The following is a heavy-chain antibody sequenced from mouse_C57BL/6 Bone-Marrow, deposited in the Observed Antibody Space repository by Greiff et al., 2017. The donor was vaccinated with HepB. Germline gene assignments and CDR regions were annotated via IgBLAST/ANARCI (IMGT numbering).Heavy chain of an antibody. J-gene: IGHJ3*01. CDR1: GYAFTNYL. V-gene: IGHV1-54*01. D-gene: IGHD2-4*01. Sequence: QVQLQQSGAELVRPGTSVKVSCKASGYAFTNYLIEWVKQRPGQGLEWIGVINPGSGGTNYNEKFKGKATLTADKSSSTAYMQLSSLTSEDSAVYVCARRGYDYSAWFAYWGQGTLVTVSA. CDR2: INPGSGGT. CDR3: ARRGYDYSAWFAY.